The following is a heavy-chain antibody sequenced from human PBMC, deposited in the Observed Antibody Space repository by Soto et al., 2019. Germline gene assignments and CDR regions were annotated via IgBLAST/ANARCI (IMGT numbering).Heavy chain of an antibody. V-gene: IGHV4-30-4*01. J-gene: IGHJ4*02. Sequence: PSETLSLTCTVSGGSITSGDYYWSWIRQPPAKCLDWIGFIYSSGSTYYNPSLKLRISISVDTAKSQFSLRLSSVTAADTAVYFCARLDRCGGDCWHLDFWGQGTLVTVSS. D-gene: IGHD2-21*02. CDR3: ARLDRCGGDCWHLDF. CDR1: GGSITSGDYY. CDR2: IYSSGST.